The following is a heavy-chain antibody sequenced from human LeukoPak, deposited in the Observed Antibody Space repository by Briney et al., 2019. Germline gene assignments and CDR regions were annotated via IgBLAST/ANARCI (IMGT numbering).Heavy chain of an antibody. J-gene: IGHJ4*02. D-gene: IGHD6-13*01. CDR2: IIPIFGTA. CDR1: GGTFSSYA. V-gene: IGHV1-69*01. Sequence: GASVKVSCKASGGTFSSYAISWVRQAPGQGLEWMGGIIPIFGTANYAQKFQGRVTITADESTSTAYMELRSLRSDDTAVYYCARGSSSWLDFDYWGQGTLVTVSS. CDR3: ARGSSSWLDFDY.